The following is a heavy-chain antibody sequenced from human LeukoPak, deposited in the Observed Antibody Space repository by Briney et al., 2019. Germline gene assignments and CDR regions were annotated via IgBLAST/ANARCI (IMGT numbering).Heavy chain of an antibody. Sequence: SETLSLTCAVYGGSFSGYYWSWIRQPPGKGLEWIGEINHSGSTNYNPSLKSRVTISVDTSKNQFSLKLSSVTAADTAVYYCARDSSGYSSLDYWGQGTLVTVSS. V-gene: IGHV4-34*01. D-gene: IGHD3-22*01. J-gene: IGHJ4*02. CDR3: ARDSSGYSSLDY. CDR2: INHSGST. CDR1: GGSFSGYY.